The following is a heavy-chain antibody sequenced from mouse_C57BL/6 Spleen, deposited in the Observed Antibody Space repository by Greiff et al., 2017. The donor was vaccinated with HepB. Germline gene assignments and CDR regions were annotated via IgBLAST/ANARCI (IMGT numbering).Heavy chain of an antibody. CDR2: INPSNGGT. V-gene: IGHV1-53*01. CDR3: ATGHYYGDAMDY. J-gene: IGHJ4*01. Sequence: QVQLQQPGTELVKPGASVKLSCKASGYTFTSYWMHWVKQRPGQGLEWIGNINPSNGGTNYNEKFKSKATMTVDKSTSTAYMQLSSLTSEDSAVYYCATGHYYGDAMDYWGQGTSVTVSS. CDR1: GYTFTSYW. D-gene: IGHD1-2*01.